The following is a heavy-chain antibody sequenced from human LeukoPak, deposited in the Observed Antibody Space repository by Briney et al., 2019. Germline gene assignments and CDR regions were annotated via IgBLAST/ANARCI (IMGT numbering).Heavy chain of an antibody. D-gene: IGHD2-8*01. Sequence: GGSLRLSCAASGFTFSSYWMSWVRQAPGKGLEWVANIKQDGSEKYYVDSVKGRFTISRDNAKNSLYLQMNSLRAEDTAVYYCAKLPYCTSGVCSEDYWGQGTLVTVSS. CDR3: AKLPYCTSGVCSEDY. V-gene: IGHV3-7*01. CDR1: GFTFSSYW. J-gene: IGHJ4*02. CDR2: IKQDGSEK.